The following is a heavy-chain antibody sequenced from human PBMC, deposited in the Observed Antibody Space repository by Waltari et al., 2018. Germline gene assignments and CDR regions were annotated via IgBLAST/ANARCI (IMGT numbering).Heavy chain of an antibody. Sequence: AQLVESGGNIVRPGGSLRLSCAASGFSFGDYCMSWVRQAPGKGREWVSGITWNGGQTGYAESVKGRFTISRDDGKKSLYLQMNSLSDDDTALYYCARDFRSGYSIDLWGQGTLVTVSA. CDR3: ARDFRSGYSIDL. J-gene: IGHJ4*02. V-gene: IGHV3-20*04. CDR2: ITWNGGQT. D-gene: IGHD6-13*01. CDR1: GFSFGDYC.